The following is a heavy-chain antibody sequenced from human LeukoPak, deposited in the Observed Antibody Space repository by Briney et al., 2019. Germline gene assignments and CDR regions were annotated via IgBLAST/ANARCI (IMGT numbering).Heavy chain of an antibody. J-gene: IGHJ4*02. D-gene: IGHD3-10*01. CDR1: GFTFRNAW. CDR3: ARRGSGVSPNFDY. CDR2: ISGTTNNI. Sequence: GGSLRLSCGASGFTFRNAWMDWVRQAPGKGLEWVSYISGTTNNIYYADSVKGRFTISRDNAKNSLYLQMNSLRAEDTAVYYCARRGSGVSPNFDYWGQGTLVTVSS. V-gene: IGHV3-48*04.